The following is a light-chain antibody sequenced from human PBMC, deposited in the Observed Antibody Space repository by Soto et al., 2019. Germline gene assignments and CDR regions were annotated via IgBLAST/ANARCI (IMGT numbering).Light chain of an antibody. Sequence: QSVLTQPASVSGSPGQSITISCTGTSSDVGAYNYVSWYQQHPGKVPKLIIFEVTTRPSGVSNRFSGSKSGNTASLTISGLQADDEADYYCSSFTSTTTLYVFGTGTKLTVL. V-gene: IGLV2-14*01. CDR2: EVT. CDR3: SSFTSTTTLYV. J-gene: IGLJ1*01. CDR1: SSDVGAYNY.